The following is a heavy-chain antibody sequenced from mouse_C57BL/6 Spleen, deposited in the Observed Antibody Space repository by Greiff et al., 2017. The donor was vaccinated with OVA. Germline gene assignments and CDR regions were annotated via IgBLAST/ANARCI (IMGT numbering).Heavy chain of an antibody. CDR2: IRNKANGYTT. CDR3: ERFLLLPLFDY. CDR1: GFTFTDYY. Sequence: EVKLVESGGGLVQPGGSLSLSCAASGFTFTDYYMSWVRQPPGKALEWLGFIRNKANGYTTKYSAPVKGRFTISRDNSQSILYIQMNALRAEDIATYYCERFLLLPLFDYWGQGTTLTVSS. V-gene: IGHV7-3*01. J-gene: IGHJ2*01. D-gene: IGHD1-2*01.